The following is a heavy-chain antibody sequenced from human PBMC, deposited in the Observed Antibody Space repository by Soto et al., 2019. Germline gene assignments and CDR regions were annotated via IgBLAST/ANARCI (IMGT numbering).Heavy chain of an antibody. V-gene: IGHV3-11*06. CDR1: GFSVGDNY. D-gene: IGHD3-16*01. Sequence: QVQLVESGGGLVEPGGSLRLSCAASGFSVGDNYMTWIRQAPGKGLEWLSYSSSSGGYTNYADSVKGRFTISRDNAKNSLYLQMDSLRAEDPAVYFCARSSGRRHVFTFDYGLYVWGQGTTVTVSS. CDR3: ARSSGRRHVFTFDYGLYV. J-gene: IGHJ6*02. CDR2: SSSSGGYT.